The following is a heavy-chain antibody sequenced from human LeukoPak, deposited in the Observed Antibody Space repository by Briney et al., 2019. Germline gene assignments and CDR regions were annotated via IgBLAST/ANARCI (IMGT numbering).Heavy chain of an antibody. V-gene: IGHV4-31*03. D-gene: IGHD3-9*01. Sequence: TSQTLSLTCTVSGGSISSGGYYWSWIRQHPGKGLEWIGYIHYSGSTYYNPSLKSRVTISVDTSKNQFSLKLSSVTAADTAVYYCARAGPSPPYDILTHGVDPWGQGTLVTVSS. CDR3: ARAGPSPPYDILTHGVDP. J-gene: IGHJ5*02. CDR2: IHYSGST. CDR1: GGSISSGGYY.